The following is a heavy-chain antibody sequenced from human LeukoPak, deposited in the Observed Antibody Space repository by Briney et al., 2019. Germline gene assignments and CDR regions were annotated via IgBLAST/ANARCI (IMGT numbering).Heavy chain of an antibody. CDR3: ARDFSNSLYFDY. Sequence: GGSLRLSCAASGFTFSSYGMHWVRQAPGKGLEWVAFIRYDGSNKYYADSVKGRFTISRDNSKNTLYLQMNSLRAEDTAVYYCARDFSNSLYFDYWGQGTLVTVSS. CDR1: GFTFSSYG. CDR2: IRYDGSNK. V-gene: IGHV3-30*02. J-gene: IGHJ4*02. D-gene: IGHD4-11*01.